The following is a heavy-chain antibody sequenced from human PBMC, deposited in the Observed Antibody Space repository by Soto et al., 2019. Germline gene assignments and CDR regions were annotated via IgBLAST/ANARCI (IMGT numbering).Heavy chain of an antibody. J-gene: IGHJ6*04. V-gene: IGHV1-69*05. D-gene: IGHD3-10*01. CDR3: ARGRSMVRGRRVPDV. CDR2: INPNSGTA. CDR1: GGTFSSYA. Sequence: SVKVSCKASGGTFSSYAISWVRQAPGQGLEWMGGINPNSGTASYAQKFQGRVTMTRNASTSTAYMELSSLRSEDTAAYYCARGRSMVRGRRVPDVWGKGTTVTVSS.